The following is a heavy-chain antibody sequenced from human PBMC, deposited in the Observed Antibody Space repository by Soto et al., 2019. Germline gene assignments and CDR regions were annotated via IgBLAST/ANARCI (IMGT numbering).Heavy chain of an antibody. CDR3: ARDLTDVHYSP. CDR1: GYTFTSYD. D-gene: IGHD1-26*01. V-gene: IGHV1-8*01. J-gene: IGHJ5*02. Sequence: GASVKVSCKASGYTFTSYDINWVRQATGQGLEWMGWMNPNSGNTGYAQKFQGRVTITTDESMSTAYMELSSLRSEDTAVYYCARDLTDVHYSPWGQGTLVTVSS. CDR2: MNPNSGNT.